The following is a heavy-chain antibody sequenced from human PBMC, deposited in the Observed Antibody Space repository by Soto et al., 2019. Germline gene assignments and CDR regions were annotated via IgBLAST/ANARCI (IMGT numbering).Heavy chain of an antibody. CDR1: GFTFSSYG. CDR2: IWYDGSNK. D-gene: IGHD3-16*01. Sequence: GGSLRLSCAASGFTFSSYGMHWVRQAPGKGLEWVAVIWYDGSNKYYADSVKGRFTISRDNSKNTLYLQMNSLRAEDTAVYYCARTYDYDGYYMDVWGKGTTVTVSS. V-gene: IGHV3-33*01. J-gene: IGHJ6*03. CDR3: ARTYDYDGYYMDV.